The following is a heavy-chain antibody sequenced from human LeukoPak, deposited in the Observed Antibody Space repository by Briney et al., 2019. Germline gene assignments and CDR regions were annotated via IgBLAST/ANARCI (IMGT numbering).Heavy chain of an antibody. CDR3: ARGGGLGYYYYYMDV. CDR2: IYYSGST. D-gene: IGHD3-10*01. V-gene: IGHV4-59*01. J-gene: IGHJ6*03. Sequence: PSETLSLTCAVSGASITSYYWTWIRQPPGKGLEWIGYIYYSGSTNYNPSLKSRVTISVDTSKNQFSLKLSSVTAADTAVYYCARGGGLGYYYYYMDVWGKGTTVTISS. CDR1: GASITSYY.